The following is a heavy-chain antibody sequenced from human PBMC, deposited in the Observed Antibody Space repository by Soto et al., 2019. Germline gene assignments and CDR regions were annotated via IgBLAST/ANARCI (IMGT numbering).Heavy chain of an antibody. CDR1: GFTFSSYG. J-gene: IGHJ4*02. D-gene: IGHD2-15*01. V-gene: IGHV3-30-3*01. CDR3: ARKSNVAECPDY. Sequence: QVQLVESGGGVVQPGRSLRLSCAASGFTFSSYGMYWVCQAPGKGLEWVALISYDGSNKDFADSVKGRFTISRDNTKNTLDLQMNSLRSEDTAVYYCARKSNVAECPDYWGQGTLVTVSS. CDR2: ISYDGSNK.